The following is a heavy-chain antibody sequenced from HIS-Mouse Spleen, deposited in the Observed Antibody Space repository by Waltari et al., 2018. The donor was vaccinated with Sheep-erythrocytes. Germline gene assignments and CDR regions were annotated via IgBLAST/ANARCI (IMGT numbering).Heavy chain of an antibody. CDR1: GFTFSSYS. CDR2: ISSSSSYI. Sequence: EVQLVESGGGLVKPGGSLRLSCAASGFTFSSYSMNWVRQAPGKGLEWVSSISSSSSYIYYAESVKGRFTISRDNAKNSLYLQTNSLRAEDTAVYYCARDQGDSGSYYYYYGMDVWGQGTTVTVSS. CDR3: ARDQGDSGSYYYYYGMDV. V-gene: IGHV3-21*01. D-gene: IGHD1-26*01. J-gene: IGHJ6*02.